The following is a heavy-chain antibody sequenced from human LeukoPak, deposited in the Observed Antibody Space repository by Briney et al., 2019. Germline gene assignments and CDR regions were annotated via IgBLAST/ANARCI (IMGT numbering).Heavy chain of an antibody. J-gene: IGHJ4*02. CDR2: IYTSGST. V-gene: IGHV4-61*02. Sequence: PSETLSLTCTVSGVSISSGSYYWSWIRQPAGKGLEWIGRIYTSGSTNYNPSLKSRVTISVDTSKNQFSLKLSSVTAADTAVYYCARGRETDSSGYGYWGQGTLVTVSS. D-gene: IGHD3-22*01. CDR1: GVSISSGSYY. CDR3: ARGRETDSSGYGY.